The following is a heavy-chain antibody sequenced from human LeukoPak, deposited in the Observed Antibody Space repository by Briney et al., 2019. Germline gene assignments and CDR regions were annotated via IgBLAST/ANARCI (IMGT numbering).Heavy chain of an antibody. J-gene: IGHJ4*02. CDR1: GFTFSYYI. CDR2: INSISGEI. V-gene: IGHV3-48*02. CDR3: ARDHGYAFDY. Sequence: GGSLRLSCVASGFTFSYYIINWVRQAPGKGLEGVSYINSISGEIWYADSVKGRFTISRDDAKNSLYLQMNSLRDEDTAVYYCARDHGYAFDYWGQGTLVTVSS. D-gene: IGHD5-12*01.